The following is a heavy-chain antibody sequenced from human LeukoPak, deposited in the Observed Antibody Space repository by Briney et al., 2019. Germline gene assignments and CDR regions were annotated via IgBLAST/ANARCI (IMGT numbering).Heavy chain of an antibody. Sequence: SETLSLTCAVYGGSFSGYYWSWIRQPPGKGLEWIGEINHSGSTNYNPSLKSRVTISVDTSKNQFSLKLSSVTAADTAVYYCARWYYDYAWGSYHYAYYYYYMDVWGKGTTVTVSS. V-gene: IGHV4-34*01. CDR3: ARWYYDYAWGSYHYAYYYYYMDV. D-gene: IGHD3-16*02. CDR2: INHSGST. J-gene: IGHJ6*03. CDR1: GGSFSGYY.